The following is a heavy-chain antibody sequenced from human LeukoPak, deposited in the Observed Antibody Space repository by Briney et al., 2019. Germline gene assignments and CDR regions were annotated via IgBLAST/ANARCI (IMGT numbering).Heavy chain of an antibody. CDR3: AQGIAAAGPGYFDY. J-gene: IGHJ4*02. Sequence: PSETLSLTCTVPGGSISSSSYYWSWIRQPPGKGLEWIGYIYYSGSTNYNPSLKSRVTISVDTSKNQFSLKLSSVTAADTAVYYCAQGIAAAGPGYFDYWGQGTLVTVSS. CDR2: IYYSGST. CDR1: GGSISSSSYY. D-gene: IGHD6-13*01. V-gene: IGHV4-61*01.